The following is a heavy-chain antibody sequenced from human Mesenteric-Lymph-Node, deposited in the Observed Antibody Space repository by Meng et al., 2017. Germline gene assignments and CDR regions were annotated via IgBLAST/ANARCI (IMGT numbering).Heavy chain of an antibody. CDR3: AREGYSGSVEQYLDAFDI. Sequence: ASVKVSCKASGGTFSSYAISWVRQAPGQELEWMGGINPNSGGTNYAQKFQGRVTMTRDTSISTAYMELSRLRSDDTAVYYCAREGYSGSVEQYLDAFDIWGQGTMVTVSS. CDR2: INPNSGGT. CDR1: GGTFSSYA. D-gene: IGHD1-26*01. V-gene: IGHV1-2*02. J-gene: IGHJ3*02.